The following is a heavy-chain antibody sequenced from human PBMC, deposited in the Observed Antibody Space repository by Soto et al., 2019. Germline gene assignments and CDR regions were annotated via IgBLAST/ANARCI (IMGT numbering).Heavy chain of an antibody. Sequence: PGGSLRLSCAASGFTFSRYAMHWVRQAPGKGLEWVAVISYDGSNKYYADSVKGRFTISRDNSKSTLYLQMNSLRAEDTAVYYCARIKFWGQGTLVTVSS. V-gene: IGHV3-30-3*01. J-gene: IGHJ4*02. CDR3: ARIKF. CDR2: ISYDGSNK. CDR1: GFTFSRYA.